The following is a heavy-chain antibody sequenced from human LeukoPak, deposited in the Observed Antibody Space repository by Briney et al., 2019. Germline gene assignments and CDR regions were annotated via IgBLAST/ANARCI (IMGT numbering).Heavy chain of an antibody. Sequence: ASVKASCKASGYTFTSYAMNWVRQAPGQGLEWMGWINTNTGNPTYAQGFTGRFVFSLDTSVSTAYLQISSLKAEDTAVYYCAREVGAPKDNWFDPWGQGTLVTVSS. J-gene: IGHJ5*02. CDR1: GYTFTSYA. CDR2: INTNTGNP. D-gene: IGHD1-26*01. V-gene: IGHV7-4-1*02. CDR3: AREVGAPKDNWFDP.